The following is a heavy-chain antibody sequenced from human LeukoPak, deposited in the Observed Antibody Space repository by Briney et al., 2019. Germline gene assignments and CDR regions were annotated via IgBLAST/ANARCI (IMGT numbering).Heavy chain of an antibody. CDR2: ISSSGSTI. V-gene: IGHV3-48*03. CDR1: GFTFSSYE. CDR3: ARALNSYGRIGFDY. Sequence: GGSLRLSCAASGFTFSSYEMNWVRQAPGKGLEWVSYISSSGSTIYYAGSVKGRFTISRDNAKNSLYLQMNSLRAEDTAVYYCARALNSYGRIGFDYWGQGTLVTVSS. J-gene: IGHJ4*02. D-gene: IGHD5-18*01.